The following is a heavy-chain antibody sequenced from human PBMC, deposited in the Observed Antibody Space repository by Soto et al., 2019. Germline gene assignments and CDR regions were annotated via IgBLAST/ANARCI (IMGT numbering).Heavy chain of an antibody. D-gene: IGHD3-3*01. Sequence: SETLSLTCAVYGGSFSGYYWSWIRQPPGKGLEWIGEINHSGSTNYNPSLKSRVTISVDTSKNQFSLKLSSVTAADTAVYYCARSYYDFWSGYYSSYYFDYWGQGTLVTVSS. J-gene: IGHJ4*02. V-gene: IGHV4-34*01. CDR1: GGSFSGYY. CDR2: INHSGST. CDR3: ARSYYDFWSGYYSSYYFDY.